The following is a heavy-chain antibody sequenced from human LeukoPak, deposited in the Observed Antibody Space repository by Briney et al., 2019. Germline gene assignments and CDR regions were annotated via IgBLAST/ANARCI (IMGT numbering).Heavy chain of an antibody. Sequence: GGSLRLSCAASGFTFSDYYMSWIRQAPGKGLEWISYISSSGSTIYYADSVKGRFTVSRDSSKNTLYLQMNSLRAEDTAVYYCARKGSTKVVTPFGFDYWGQGTLVTVSS. V-gene: IGHV3-11*01. CDR2: ISSSGSTI. D-gene: IGHD4-23*01. CDR1: GFTFSDYY. CDR3: ARKGSTKVVTPFGFDY. J-gene: IGHJ4*02.